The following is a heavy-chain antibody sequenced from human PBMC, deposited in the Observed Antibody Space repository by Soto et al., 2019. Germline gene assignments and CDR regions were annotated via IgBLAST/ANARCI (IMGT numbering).Heavy chain of an antibody. Sequence: GGSLRLSCAASGFTFSSYGMHWVRQAPGKGLEWVAVIWYDGSNKYYADSVKGRFTISRDNSKNTLYLQMNSLRAEGTAVYYCATGITIFGVVITNYGMDVWGQGTTVTVSS. V-gene: IGHV3-33*01. CDR3: ATGITIFGVVITNYGMDV. CDR1: GFTFSSYG. J-gene: IGHJ6*02. CDR2: IWYDGSNK. D-gene: IGHD3-3*01.